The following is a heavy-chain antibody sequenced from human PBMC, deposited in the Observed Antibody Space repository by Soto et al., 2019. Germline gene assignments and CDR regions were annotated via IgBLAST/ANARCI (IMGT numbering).Heavy chain of an antibody. CDR1: SGTFSSYA. V-gene: IGHV1-69*13. J-gene: IGHJ6*02. D-gene: IGHD7-27*01. CDR3: ARDRTGDSPGYYYYYGMDV. Sequence: SVKVSCKASSGTFSSYAITWGRQAPRQRPEWMGGIIPIFGTANYAQKFQGRVTITADESTSTAYMELSSLRSEDTAVYYCARDRTGDSPGYYYYYGMDVWGQGTTVTVSS. CDR2: IIPIFGTA.